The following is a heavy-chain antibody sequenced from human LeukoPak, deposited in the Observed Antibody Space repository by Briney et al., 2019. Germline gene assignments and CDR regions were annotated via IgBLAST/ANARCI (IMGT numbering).Heavy chain of an antibody. D-gene: IGHD2-21*02. J-gene: IGHJ6*02. CDR2: IYPGDSDT. V-gene: IGHV5-51*01. CDR3: ARVNSVVTASYGMDV. Sequence: GESLKISCKGSGYSFTSYWIGWVRQMPGKGLEWMGIIYPGDSDTRYSPSFQGQVTISADKSISTAYLQWSSLKASDAAMYYCARVNSVVTASYGMDVWGQGTTVTVSS. CDR1: GYSFTSYW.